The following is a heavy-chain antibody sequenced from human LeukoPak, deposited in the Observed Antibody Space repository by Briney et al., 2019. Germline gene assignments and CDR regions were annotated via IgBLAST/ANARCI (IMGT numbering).Heavy chain of an antibody. CDR1: GFTFSNHA. Sequence: GGSLRLSCAASGFTFSNHAMHWVRQAPGKGLEWVTVIAYDGNNKYYADSVKGRFTISRDNSKNTLYLQMNSLRTEDTAVSHCARAPDSSGYYAPLDHWGQGTLVTVSS. D-gene: IGHD3-22*01. J-gene: IGHJ4*02. CDR3: ARAPDSSGYYAPLDH. CDR2: IAYDGNNK. V-gene: IGHV3-30*01.